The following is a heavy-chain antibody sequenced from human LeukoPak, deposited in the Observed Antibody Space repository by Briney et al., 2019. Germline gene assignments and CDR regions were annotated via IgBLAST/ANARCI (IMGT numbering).Heavy chain of an antibody. D-gene: IGHD3-22*01. CDR1: GYTFTGYY. V-gene: IGHV1-2*02. CDR2: INPNSGGT. CDR3: ARMSTVTMIVGHDY. Sequence: GASVKVSCKASGYTFTGYYMHWVRQAPGQGLEWMGWINPNSGGTNYAQKFQGRVTMTRGTSISTAYIEHSRMRSADTAAYYCARMSTVTMIVGHDYWGQGTLVTVSS. J-gene: IGHJ4*02.